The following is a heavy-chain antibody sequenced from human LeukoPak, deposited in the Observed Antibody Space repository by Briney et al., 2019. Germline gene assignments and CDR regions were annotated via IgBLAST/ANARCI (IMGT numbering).Heavy chain of an antibody. D-gene: IGHD2-2*01. Sequence: PGGSLRLSCAASGFTFNSYAMNWVRQAPGKGLEWVSVISGGGGSTYYADSVKGRFTISRDNSKNTLYLQMNSLRAEDTAVYYCARLPAAINGYFDPWGQGTLVTVSS. CDR3: ARLPAAINGYFDP. CDR2: ISGGGGST. V-gene: IGHV3-23*01. J-gene: IGHJ5*02. CDR1: GFTFNSYA.